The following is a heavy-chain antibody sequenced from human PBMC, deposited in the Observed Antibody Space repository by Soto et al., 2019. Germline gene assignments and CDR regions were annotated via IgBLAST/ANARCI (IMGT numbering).Heavy chain of an antibody. J-gene: IGHJ4*01. D-gene: IGHD3-22*01. CDR1: GFTFSNAW. V-gene: IGHV3-15*07. CDR2: ITSKTDGGTK. Sequence: EVQLVESGGGLVKPGGSLRLSCAASGFTFSNAWINWVRQAPGKGLEWVGRITSKTDGGTKDYAEPVKGRFAISRDDSNNMVYLQMNSLKIEDTAVYYCTTDSYSTIIIVRFDYWGHGTLVTVSS. CDR3: TTDSYSTIIIVRFDY.